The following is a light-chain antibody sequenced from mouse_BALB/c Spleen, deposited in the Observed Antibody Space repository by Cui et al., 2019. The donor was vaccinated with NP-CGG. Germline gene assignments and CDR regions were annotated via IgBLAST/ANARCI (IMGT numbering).Light chain of an antibody. Sequence: QLVVTQLSALTTSPGETVTLTCRSSTGAVTTSNYANWVQEKPDHLFTGLIGGTNNRAPGVPARFSGSLIGDKAALTITGAQTEDEAIYFCALWYSNHWVFGGGTKLTVL. V-gene: IGLV1*01. CDR2: GTN. CDR3: ALWYSNHWV. CDR1: TGAVTTSNY. J-gene: IGLJ1*01.